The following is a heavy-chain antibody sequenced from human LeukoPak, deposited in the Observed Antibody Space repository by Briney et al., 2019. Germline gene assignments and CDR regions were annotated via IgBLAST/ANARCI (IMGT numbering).Heavy chain of an antibody. D-gene: IGHD3-22*01. J-gene: IGHJ3*02. V-gene: IGHV4-59*01. CDR1: GGSISSYY. CDR3: ARDGPEYYYDSSGYYHDDFDI. Sequence: PSETLSLTCTVSGGSISSYYWSWIRQPPGKGLEWIGYIYYSGSTNYNPSLKSRVTISVDTSRNQFSLELSSVTAADTAVYYCARDGPEYYYDSSGYYHDDFDIWGQGTMVTVSS. CDR2: IYYSGST.